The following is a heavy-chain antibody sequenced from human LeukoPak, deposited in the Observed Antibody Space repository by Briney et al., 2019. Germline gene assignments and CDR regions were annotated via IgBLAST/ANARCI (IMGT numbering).Heavy chain of an antibody. J-gene: IGHJ4*02. CDR2: IRSKAYGGTT. Sequence: GGSLRLSCTASGFTFGDYAMSWVRQAPGKGLEWVGFIRSKAYGGTTEYTASVKGRFTISRDNAKNSLYLQMNSLRAEDTAVYYCAREYYYNDSGHGSFRYWGQGTLVTVSS. CDR3: AREYYYNDSGHGSFRY. V-gene: IGHV3-49*04. CDR1: GFTFGDYA. D-gene: IGHD3-22*01.